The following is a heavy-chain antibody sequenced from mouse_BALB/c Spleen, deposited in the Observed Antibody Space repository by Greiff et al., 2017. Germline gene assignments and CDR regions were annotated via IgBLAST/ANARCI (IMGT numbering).Heavy chain of an antibody. Sequence: EVNLVESGGGLVKPGGSLKLSCAASGFTFSSYAMSWVRQTPEKRLEWVASISSGGSTYYPDSVKGRFTISRDNARNILYLQMSSLRSEDTAMYYCARGGDWFAYWGQGTLVTVSA. CDR1: GFTFSSYA. CDR2: ISSGGST. J-gene: IGHJ3*01. V-gene: IGHV5-6-5*01. CDR3: ARGGDWFAY.